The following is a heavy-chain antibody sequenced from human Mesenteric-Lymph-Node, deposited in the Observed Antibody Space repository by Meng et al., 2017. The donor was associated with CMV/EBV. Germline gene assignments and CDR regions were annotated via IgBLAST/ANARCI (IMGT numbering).Heavy chain of an antibody. CDR2: IYYSGST. CDR3: ARCLTAADSFDP. V-gene: IGHV4-30-4*01. CDR1: GGDSNSGDFY. D-gene: IGHD7-27*01. J-gene: IGHJ5*02. Sequence: AVSGGDSNSGDFYWRWVRQPAGKGLKRIGYIYYSGSTYYNPSVKSRLTISVDTSKNQVSLRLSSLTAADTAVYYCARCLTAADSFDPWGPGTLVTSPQ.